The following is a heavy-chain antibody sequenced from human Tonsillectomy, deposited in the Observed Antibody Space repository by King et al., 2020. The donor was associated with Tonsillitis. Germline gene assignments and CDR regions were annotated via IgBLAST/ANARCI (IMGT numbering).Heavy chain of an antibody. D-gene: IGHD2-15*01. CDR3: ARGPTSLYCSGGSCYSVHDAFDI. CDR2: IYYSGST. CDR1: GGSISSSSYY. Sequence: QLQESGPGLVKPSETLSLTCTVSGGSISSSSYYWGWIRQPPGKGLEWIGSIYYSGSTYYNPSLKSRVTISIDTSKNQFSLKLSSVTAADTAVYYCARGPTSLYCSGGSCYSVHDAFDIWGQGTMVTVSS. J-gene: IGHJ3*02. V-gene: IGHV4-39*07.